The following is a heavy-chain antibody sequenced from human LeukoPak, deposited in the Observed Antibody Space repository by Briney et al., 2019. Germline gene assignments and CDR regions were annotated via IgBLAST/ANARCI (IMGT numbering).Heavy chain of an antibody. J-gene: IGHJ4*02. CDR1: GFSFSSYG. CDR2: IRYDGSNK. V-gene: IGHV3-33*06. Sequence: GGSLRLSCAASGFSFSSYGMHWVRQAPGKGLDWVAVIRYDGSNKYYADSVKGRFTISRDNSKNTLYLQMNSLRAEDTAVYYCAKDRGSYPSLIDYWGQGTLLTVSS. CDR3: AKDRGSYPSLIDY. D-gene: IGHD1-26*01.